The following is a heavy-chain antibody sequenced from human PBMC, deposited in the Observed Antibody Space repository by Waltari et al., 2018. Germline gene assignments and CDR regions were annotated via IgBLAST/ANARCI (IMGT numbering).Heavy chain of an antibody. CDR3: AKDQVADYSNYDGRSLDY. CDR2: IRYDGSNK. Sequence: QVQLVESGGGVVQPGGSLRLSCAASGFTFSSYGLHWVRQAPGKGLEWVAFIRYDGSNKYYADSVKGRFTISRDNSKNTLYLQMNSLRAEDTAVYYCAKDQVADYSNYDGRSLDYWGQGTLVTVSS. J-gene: IGHJ4*02. D-gene: IGHD4-4*01. CDR1: GFTFSSYG. V-gene: IGHV3-30*02.